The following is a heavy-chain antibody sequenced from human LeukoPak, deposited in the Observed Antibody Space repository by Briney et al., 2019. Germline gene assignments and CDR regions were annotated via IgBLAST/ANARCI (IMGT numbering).Heavy chain of an antibody. CDR2: ISSSSGYT. CDR3: ARETFDMATVGCGFDY. CDR1: GFTFSDYY. Sequence: GGSLRLSCAASGFTFSDYYMSWIRQAPGKGLEWVSYISSSSGYTNSADSVKGRFTISRDNAKNSLYLHMNSLRDEDTAVYYCARETFDMATVGCGFDYWGQGTLVTVSS. V-gene: IGHV3-11*06. D-gene: IGHD5-24*01. J-gene: IGHJ4*02.